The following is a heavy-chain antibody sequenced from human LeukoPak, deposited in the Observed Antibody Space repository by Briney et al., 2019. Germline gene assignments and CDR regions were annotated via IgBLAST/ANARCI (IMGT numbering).Heavy chain of an antibody. CDR1: EFTFSNHW. V-gene: IGHV3-74*01. D-gene: IGHD6-13*01. J-gene: IGHJ6*02. Sequence: GGSLRLSCAASEFTFSNHWMHWVRQAPGKGLVWVSHINGDGRTTTYADSVKGRFTISRDNSKNTLYLQMNSLRAEDTAVYYCARDQRWQQVAREATSSMDVWGQGTTVTVSS. CDR3: ARDQRWQQVAREATSSMDV. CDR2: INGDGRTT.